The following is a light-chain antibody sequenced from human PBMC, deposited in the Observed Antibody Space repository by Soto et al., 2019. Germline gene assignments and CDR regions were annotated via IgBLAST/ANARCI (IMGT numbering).Light chain of an antibody. J-gene: IGKJ2*01. V-gene: IGKV2-28*01. CDR2: LGS. Sequence: DIVMTQSPLSLPVTPGEPASISCRSSQSLLHSNGYNYLDWYLQKPGQSPQLLIYLGSNRASGVADRFSGSGSGSDFTLKISRVEAEDVGVYYCMQALRTPQTFGQGTKLEIK. CDR1: QSLLHSNGYNY. CDR3: MQALRTPQT.